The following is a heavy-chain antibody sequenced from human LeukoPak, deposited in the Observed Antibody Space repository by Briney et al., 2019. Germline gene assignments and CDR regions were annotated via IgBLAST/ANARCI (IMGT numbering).Heavy chain of an antibody. D-gene: IGHD3/OR15-3a*01. CDR3: ARGLRTGYYMDV. CDR2: IYSSGSA. J-gene: IGHJ6*03. Sequence: SETLSLTCSVSGGSITDYYWSWIRQPAWKGLEWIGRIYSSGSANYNPSFTSRVTMSVDTSKNQFSLKLSSVTAADTAVYYCARGLRTGYYMDVWGKGTTVTVSS. CDR1: GGSITDYY. V-gene: IGHV4-4*07.